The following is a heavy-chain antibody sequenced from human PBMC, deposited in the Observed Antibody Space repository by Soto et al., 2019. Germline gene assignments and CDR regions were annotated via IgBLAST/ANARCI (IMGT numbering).Heavy chain of an antibody. CDR2: ISGSGGRA. CDR3: AKEVLEWFGELLIDY. V-gene: IGHV3-23*01. CDR1: GFTFSSYA. Sequence: GGSLRLSCAASGFTFSSYAMNWVRQAPGKGLEWVSAISGSGGRASYAGSVKGRFTIARDNSKNTLYLQMNSLRAEDTAVYYCAKEVLEWFGELLIDYWGQGTLVTVSS. J-gene: IGHJ4*02. D-gene: IGHD3-10*01.